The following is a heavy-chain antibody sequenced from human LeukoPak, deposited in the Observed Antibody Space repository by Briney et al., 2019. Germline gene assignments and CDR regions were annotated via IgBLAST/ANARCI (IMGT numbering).Heavy chain of an antibody. CDR1: GYSISSGYY. V-gene: IGHV4-38-2*02. D-gene: IGHD6-13*01. J-gene: IGHJ4*02. Sequence: PSETLSLTCTVSGYSISSGYYWGWIRQPPGKGLEWIGSIYHSGSTYYNPSLKSRVTISVATSKNQFSLKLSSVTAADTAVYYCARKYSSSWYFDGAHYFDYWGQGTLVTVSS. CDR3: ARKYSSSWYFDGAHYFDY. CDR2: IYHSGST.